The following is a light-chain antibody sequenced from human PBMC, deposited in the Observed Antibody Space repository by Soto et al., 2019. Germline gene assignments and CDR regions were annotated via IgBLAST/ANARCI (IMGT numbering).Light chain of an antibody. CDR3: QQYAGSRT. CDR1: HSVSSNY. V-gene: IGKV3-20*01. CDR2: GAS. J-gene: IGKJ1*01. Sequence: EIVLTHSPGTLSLSPGERATLSCSASHSVSSNYLAWYQQKPGQAPRLLIYGASSRATGIPDRFSGSGSGTDFTLTISRLEPEDFAVYYCQQYAGSRTFGQGTKVDIK.